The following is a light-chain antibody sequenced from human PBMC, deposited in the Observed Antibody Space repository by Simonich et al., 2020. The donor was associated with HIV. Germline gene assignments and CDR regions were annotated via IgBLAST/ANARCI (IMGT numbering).Light chain of an antibody. CDR3: QQYNNWPPLT. CDR2: DAS. V-gene: IGKV3D-20*01. J-gene: IGKJ4*01. Sequence: EIVLTQSPATLSLSPGERATLFCRASQSVSSSYLAWYQQKPGLAPRLLIYDASSRATGIPDRFSGSGSGTDFTLTISRLEPEDFAVYYCQQYNNWPPLTFGGGTKVEIK. CDR1: QSVSSSY.